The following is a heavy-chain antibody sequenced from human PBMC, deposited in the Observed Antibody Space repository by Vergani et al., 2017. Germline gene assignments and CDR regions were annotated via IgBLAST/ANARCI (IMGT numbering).Heavy chain of an antibody. V-gene: IGHV4-34*01. Sequence: QVQLQEWGAGLLKTSETLSLTCGVSGGSFSDYYWSWIRQAPGMGLEWIGEVNHGGSTNYNPTLKSPFNVSIDTSRDHFSLKLRSVSAADTAVYFCARRAERWETLLRDDFDVWGQGTFVTVSP. D-gene: IGHD1-26*01. J-gene: IGHJ3*01. CDR3: ARRAERWETLLRDDFDV. CDR2: VNHGGST. CDR1: GGSFSDYY.